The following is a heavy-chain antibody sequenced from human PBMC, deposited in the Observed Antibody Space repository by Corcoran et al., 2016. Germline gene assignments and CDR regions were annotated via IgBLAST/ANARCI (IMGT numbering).Heavy chain of an antibody. CDR1: GGSISSSNW. CDR2: IYHSGST. CDR3: ARESDYGDYTEGGDAFDI. D-gene: IGHD4-17*01. V-gene: IGHV4-4*02. J-gene: IGHJ3*02. Sequence: QVQLQESGPGLVKPSGTLSLTCAVSGGSISSSNWWSWVRQPPGKGLGWIGEIYHSGSTNYNPSLKSRVTISVDKSKNQFSLKLSSVTAADTSVYYCARESDYGDYTEGGDAFDIWGQGTMVTVSS.